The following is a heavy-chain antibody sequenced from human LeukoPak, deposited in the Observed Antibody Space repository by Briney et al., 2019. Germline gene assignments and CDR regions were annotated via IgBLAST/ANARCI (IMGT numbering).Heavy chain of an antibody. CDR1: GGTFSSYA. Sequence: SVKVSCKASGGTFSSYAVSWVRQAPGQGLEWMGGIIPIFGTANYAQKFQGRVTITTDESTSTAYMELSSLRSEDTAVYYCARGPTEGTTVTGYDYWGQGTLVTVSS. J-gene: IGHJ4*02. CDR2: IIPIFGTA. CDR3: ARGPTEGTTVTGYDY. D-gene: IGHD4-17*01. V-gene: IGHV1-69*05.